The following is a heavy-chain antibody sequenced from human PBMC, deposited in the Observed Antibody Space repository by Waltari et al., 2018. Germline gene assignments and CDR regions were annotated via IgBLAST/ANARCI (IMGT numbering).Heavy chain of an antibody. J-gene: IGHJ6*02. D-gene: IGHD6-13*01. CDR2: IERDGTSE. CDR3: AKVAPRTYRSPVPGRDYYYGMDV. Sequence: EVRLVESGGGLVQPGESLRLSCAASGFTFSRFWMHWVRQAPGRGLVWVARIERDGTSERDADSGKGRVASARDNAKNTLYLQMKRLRVEDTAVYYCAKVAPRTYRSPVPGRDYYYGMDVWGQGTTVTVFS. CDR1: GFTFSRFW. V-gene: IGHV3-74*01.